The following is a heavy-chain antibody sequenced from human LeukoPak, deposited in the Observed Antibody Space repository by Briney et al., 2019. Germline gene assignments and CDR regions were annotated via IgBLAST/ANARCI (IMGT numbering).Heavy chain of an antibody. CDR1: GYTFTSYG. CDR3: ARGGHGSEIDY. D-gene: IGHD3-10*01. CDR2: INAGNGNT. V-gene: IGHV1-3*01. Sequence: ASVKVSCKASGYTFTSYGISWVRQAPGQRLEWMGWINAGNGNTKYSQKFQGRVTITRDTSASTAYMELSSLRSEDTAVYYCARGGHGSEIDYWGQGTLVTVSS. J-gene: IGHJ4*02.